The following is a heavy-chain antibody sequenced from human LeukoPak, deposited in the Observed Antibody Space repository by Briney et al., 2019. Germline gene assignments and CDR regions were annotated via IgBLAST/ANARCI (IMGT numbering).Heavy chain of an antibody. CDR1: GFTFSSYA. Sequence: PGGSLRLSCAASGFTFSSYAMHWVRQAPGKGLEWVAVISYDGSNKYYADSVKGRFTISRDNSKNTLYLQMNSLRAEDTAVYYCARERVVYYYYGMDVWGKGTTVTVSS. D-gene: IGHD3-16*02. CDR2: ISYDGSNK. CDR3: ARERVVYYYYGMDV. V-gene: IGHV3-30*04. J-gene: IGHJ6*04.